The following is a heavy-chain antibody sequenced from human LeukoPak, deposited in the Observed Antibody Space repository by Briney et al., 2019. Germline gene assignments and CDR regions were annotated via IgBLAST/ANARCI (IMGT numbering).Heavy chain of an antibody. CDR1: GFSLSTSGMC. CDR2: IDWDDDK. J-gene: IGHJ4*02. Sequence: SGPTLVKPTQTLTLTCTFSGFSLSTSGMCVSWIRQPPGKALEWLSRIDWDDDKYYSTSLKTRLTISKDTSKNQVVLTMTNMDPVDTATYYCARMHYYDSSGYPHSFEYWGQGTLVTVSS. D-gene: IGHD3-22*01. V-gene: IGHV2-70*11. CDR3: ARMHYYDSSGYPHSFEY.